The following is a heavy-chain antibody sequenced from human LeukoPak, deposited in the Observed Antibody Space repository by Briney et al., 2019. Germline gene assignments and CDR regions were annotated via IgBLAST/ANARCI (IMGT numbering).Heavy chain of an antibody. CDR3: ARHREGAFNI. J-gene: IGHJ3*02. CDR1: GGSTTSYY. V-gene: IGHV4-59*01. Sequence: PSETLSLTCTVSGGSTTSYYWSWIRQPPGKRLEWIGFIYYNGNTNYNPSLKSRVTISVDTSKNQFSPKLSSVTAADTAVYYCARHREGAFNIWGQGTMVTVSS. D-gene: IGHD1-14*01. CDR2: IYYNGNT.